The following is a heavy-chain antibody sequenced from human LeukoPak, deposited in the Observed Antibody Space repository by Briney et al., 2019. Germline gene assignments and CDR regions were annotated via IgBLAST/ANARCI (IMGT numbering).Heavy chain of an antibody. V-gene: IGHV3-30-3*01. CDR2: ISYDGSNK. CDR3: AREVDTAMATGMDY. D-gene: IGHD5-18*01. CDR1: GFTFSSYA. Sequence: GGSLRLSCAASGFTFSSYAMHWVRQAPGKGLEWVAVISYDGSNKYYADSVKGRFTISRDNSKNTLYLQMNSLRAEDTAVYYCAREVDTAMATGMDYWGQGTLVTVSS. J-gene: IGHJ4*02.